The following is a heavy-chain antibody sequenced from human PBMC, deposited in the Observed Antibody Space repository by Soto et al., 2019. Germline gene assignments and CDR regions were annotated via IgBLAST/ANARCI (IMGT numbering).Heavy chain of an antibody. CDR1: GGPISTNNW. Sequence: SETLSLTCTVSGGPISTNNWWNWVRQPPGKGLEWIGEIYHTESTKYSPSLQSRVTISVDKSRNQFSLRLTSVTTADTGVYYCARAIRRYSNFEYWGQGTLVTVSS. J-gene: IGHJ4*02. D-gene: IGHD5-12*01. CDR3: ARAIRRYSNFEY. V-gene: IGHV4-4*02. CDR2: IYHTEST.